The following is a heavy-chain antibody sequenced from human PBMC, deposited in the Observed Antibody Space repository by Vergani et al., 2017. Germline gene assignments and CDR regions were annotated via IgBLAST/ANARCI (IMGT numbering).Heavy chain of an antibody. CDR1: GFTFSLSW. D-gene: IGHD6-6*01. CDR2: IKQDGSEK. Sequence: EVQLVESGGGLVQPGGSLRLSCAASGFTFSLSWMSWVRQAPGKGQEWVANIKQDGSEKYYVDSVKGRFTISRDTAKNSLYLQMNSLRAEDTAVYYCARDRRHMYSSSSLVFDYWGQGTLVTVSS. V-gene: IGHV3-7*03. J-gene: IGHJ4*02. CDR3: ARDRRHMYSSSSLVFDY.